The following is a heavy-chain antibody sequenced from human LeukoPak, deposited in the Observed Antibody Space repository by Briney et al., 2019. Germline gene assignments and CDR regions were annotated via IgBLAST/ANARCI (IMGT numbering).Heavy chain of an antibody. CDR2: IKAKAHGGTI. Sequence: GGSLRLSCAASGFTFSSYAMHWVRQAPGKGLEWVGRIKAKAHGGTIEYAAPMKGRFTISRDDSKNTLYLQMNSLKTEDTAVYYCTTDGVGVEGATYDNWGQGTLVSVSS. D-gene: IGHD1-26*01. CDR3: TTDGVGVEGATYDN. V-gene: IGHV3-15*01. J-gene: IGHJ4*02. CDR1: GFTFSSYA.